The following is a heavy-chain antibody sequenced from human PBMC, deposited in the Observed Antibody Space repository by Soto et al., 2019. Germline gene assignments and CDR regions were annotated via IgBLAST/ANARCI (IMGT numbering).Heavy chain of an antibody. CDR1: GFKFNTYG. J-gene: IGHJ4*02. Sequence: GGSLRLSCEASGFKFNTYGMHWFRQTPGKELEWVALISYDGGNKYYAKSVKDRFRISRDNSDNTVYLQMNSLSTEDTAVYYCARVLLELWPVDYWGPGTLVTVS. D-gene: IGHD1-7*01. CDR3: ARVLLELWPVDY. CDR2: ISYDGGNK. V-gene: IGHV3-30-3*01.